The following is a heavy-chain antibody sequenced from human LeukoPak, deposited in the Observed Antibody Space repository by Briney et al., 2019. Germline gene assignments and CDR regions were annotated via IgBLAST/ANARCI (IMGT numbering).Heavy chain of an antibody. CDR3: ARDRGSYYGHHYYYGMDV. J-gene: IGHJ6*02. CDR2: ISAYNGNT. V-gene: IGHV1-18*01. D-gene: IGHD1-26*01. CDR1: GYTFTSYG. Sequence: ASVKVSCKASGYTFTSYGISWVRQAPGQGLEWMGWISAYNGNTNYAQKLQGRVTMTTDTSTSTAYMELRSLRSDDTAVYYCARDRGSYYGHHYYYGMDVWGQGTTVTVSS.